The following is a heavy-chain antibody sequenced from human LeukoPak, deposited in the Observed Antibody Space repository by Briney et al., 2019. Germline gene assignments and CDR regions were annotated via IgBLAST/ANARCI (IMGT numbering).Heavy chain of an antibody. CDR1: GFTFSSYS. CDR3: ARILLWFGELYCMDV. CDR2: ISSSSSTI. V-gene: IGHV3-48*04. Sequence: GGSLRLSCAASGFTFSSYSMNWVRQAPGKGLEWVSYISSSSSTIYYADSVKGRFTISRDNAKNSLYLQMNSLRAEDTAVYYCARILLWFGELYCMDVWGQGTTVTVSS. J-gene: IGHJ6*02. D-gene: IGHD3-10*01.